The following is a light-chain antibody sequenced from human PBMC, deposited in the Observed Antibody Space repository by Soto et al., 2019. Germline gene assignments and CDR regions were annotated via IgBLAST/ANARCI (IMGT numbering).Light chain of an antibody. CDR2: GAS. CDR3: QQYDTSPLT. V-gene: IGKV3-20*01. CDR1: QSVTSSN. Sequence: EIVLTQSPGTLSLSPGERVTLSCRASQSVTSSNLAWYQQKPGQAPSLLISGASTRATGTPDRFIGSGSGTDFTLTISRLEPEDFAVYYCQQYDTSPLTFGGGTKVEI. J-gene: IGKJ4*01.